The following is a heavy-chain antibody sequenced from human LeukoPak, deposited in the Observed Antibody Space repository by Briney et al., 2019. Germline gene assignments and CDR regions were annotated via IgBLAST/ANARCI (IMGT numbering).Heavy chain of an antibody. CDR3: ARASPQDIVAVPAAIPPNY. V-gene: IGHV3-30-3*01. D-gene: IGHD2-2*01. CDR1: GFTFSSYV. Sequence: GGSLRLSCAASGFTFSSYVMHWVRQAPGKGLEWVAVISYDGSNEYYADSVKGRFTISRDNSKNTLYLQMNSLRAEDTAVYYCARASPQDIVAVPAAIPPNYWGQGTLVTVSS. J-gene: IGHJ4*02. CDR2: ISYDGSNE.